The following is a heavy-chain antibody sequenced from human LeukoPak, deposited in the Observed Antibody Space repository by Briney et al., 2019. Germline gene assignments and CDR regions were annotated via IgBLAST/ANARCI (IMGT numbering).Heavy chain of an antibody. V-gene: IGHV3-11*01. Sequence: PGGSLRLSCAASGFTFSDYYMSWIRQAPGRGLEWVSYISSSGSTIYYADSVKGRFTISRDNAKNSLYLQMNSLRAEDTAVCYCARDRSYDYVWGSYRFSPFDYWGQGTLVTVSS. CDR2: ISSSGSTI. CDR3: ARDRSYDYVWGSYRFSPFDY. CDR1: GFTFSDYY. J-gene: IGHJ4*02. D-gene: IGHD3-16*02.